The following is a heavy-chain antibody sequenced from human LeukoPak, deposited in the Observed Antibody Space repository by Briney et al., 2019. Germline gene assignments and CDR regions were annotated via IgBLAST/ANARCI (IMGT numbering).Heavy chain of an antibody. J-gene: IGHJ4*02. V-gene: IGHV4-39*01. CDR3: ARVYGITMVRGVSDY. D-gene: IGHD3-10*01. Sequence: SETLSLTCTVSGDPISSGDYYWSWIRQPPGKGLEWIGSIYYSGSTYYNPSLKSRVTISVDTSKNQFSLKLSSVTAADTAVYYCARVYGITMVRGVSDYWGQGTLVTVSS. CDR1: GDPISSGDYY. CDR2: IYYSGST.